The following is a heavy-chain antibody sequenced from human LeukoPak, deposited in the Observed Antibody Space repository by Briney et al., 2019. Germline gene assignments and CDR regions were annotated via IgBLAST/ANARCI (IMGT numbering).Heavy chain of an antibody. V-gene: IGHV3-30*18. CDR2: VSFDGSNK. J-gene: IGHJ4*02. D-gene: IGHD3-9*01. CDR1: GFSFSSYV. CDR3: AKDPRPQHDTLTGYLAC. Sequence: GGSLRLSCAASGFSFSSYVMHWVRQAPGKGLEWVAVVSFDGSNKYYADSVKGRFIISRDNSKNTLYLQMNSLRAEDTAVYYCAKDPRPQHDTLTGYLACWGQGTLVTVSS.